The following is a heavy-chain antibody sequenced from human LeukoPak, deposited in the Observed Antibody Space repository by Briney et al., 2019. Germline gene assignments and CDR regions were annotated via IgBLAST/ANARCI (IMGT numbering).Heavy chain of an antibody. Sequence: KPSETLSLTCTVSGGSISSYYWSWIRQPPGKGLEWIGYIYYSGSTNYNPSLKSRVTISVDTSKNQFSLKLSSLPAADTAVYYCPRGPSTYYDSSGYYHWGQGTPVTVSS. CDR2: IYYSGST. CDR1: GGSISSYY. J-gene: IGHJ4*02. CDR3: PRGPSTYYDSSGYYH. V-gene: IGHV4-59*01. D-gene: IGHD3-22*01.